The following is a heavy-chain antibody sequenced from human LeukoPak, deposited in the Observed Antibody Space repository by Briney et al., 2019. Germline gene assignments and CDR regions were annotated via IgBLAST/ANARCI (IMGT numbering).Heavy chain of an antibody. V-gene: IGHV3-74*01. CDR1: GFTFSSYW. CDR2: INSDGSST. Sequence: GGSLRLSCAASGFTFSSYWMHWVRQAPGKGLVWVSRINSDGSSTSYADSVKGRFTISRDNAKNTLYLQMNSLRAEDTAEYYCARDQGYCSSTSCHNPYDYWGQGTLVTVSS. D-gene: IGHD2-2*01. CDR3: ARDQGYCSSTSCHNPYDY. J-gene: IGHJ4*02.